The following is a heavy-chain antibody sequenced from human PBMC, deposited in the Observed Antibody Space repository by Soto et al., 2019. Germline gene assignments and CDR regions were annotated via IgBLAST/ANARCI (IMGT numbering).Heavy chain of an antibody. V-gene: IGHV4-31*02. CDR2: IYYSGAT. CDR1: GDSLATGGHY. CDR3: ASDKGMEPTVWGD. Sequence: QVHLQESGPGLVRPSETLSLPCSVSGDSLATGGHYYNWIRHLPGKGLEWIGHIYYSGATHYSPSLRPRVPISIDTSKNLFPLRLISVTAADTALYFLASDKGMEPTVWGDWCQGIQVTVAS. J-gene: IGHJ4*02. D-gene: IGHD7-27*01.